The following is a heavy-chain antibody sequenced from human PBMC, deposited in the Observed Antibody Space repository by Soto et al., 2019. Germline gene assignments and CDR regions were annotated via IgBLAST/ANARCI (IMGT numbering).Heavy chain of an antibody. CDR2: ISAGGSNT. Sequence: GGSLRLSCAASGFTFSNYAMNWVRQAPGKGLEWVSAISAGGSNTDYADSVKGRFTISSDNSKNTLYLQMNSLRAEGTAVYYCAKEYSTSFDYWGQGTLVTVSS. V-gene: IGHV3-23*01. D-gene: IGHD6-6*01. CDR3: AKEYSTSFDY. CDR1: GFTFSNYA. J-gene: IGHJ4*02.